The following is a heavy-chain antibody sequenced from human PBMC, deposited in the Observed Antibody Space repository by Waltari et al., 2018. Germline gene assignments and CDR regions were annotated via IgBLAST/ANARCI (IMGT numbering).Heavy chain of an antibody. CDR3: AKDPAGTYYFEY. J-gene: IGHJ4*02. CDR2: ISGSGGNT. Sequence: EVQLLESGGGLVQPGGSLRLSCAASEFTFSSYAMNWVRQAPGKGGEWVSTISGSGGNTYYADSVKGRFTISRDNSKNTLYLQMNSLRAEDTAVYYCAKDPAGTYYFEYWGQGTLVTVSS. CDR1: EFTFSSYA. D-gene: IGHD6-19*01. V-gene: IGHV3-23*01.